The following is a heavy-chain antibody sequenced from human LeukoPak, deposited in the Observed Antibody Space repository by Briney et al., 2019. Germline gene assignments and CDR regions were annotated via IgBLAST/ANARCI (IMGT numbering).Heavy chain of an antibody. J-gene: IGHJ3*02. V-gene: IGHV4-59*01. Sequence: SETLSLTCTVSGGSISSYYWSWIRQPPGKGLEWIGCIYYSGSTNYNPSLKSRVTISVDTSKNQFSLKLSSVTAADTAVYYCAKDRGFWSANGAFDIWGQGTMVTVSS. CDR3: AKDRGFWSANGAFDI. CDR1: GGSISSYY. D-gene: IGHD3-3*01. CDR2: IYYSGST.